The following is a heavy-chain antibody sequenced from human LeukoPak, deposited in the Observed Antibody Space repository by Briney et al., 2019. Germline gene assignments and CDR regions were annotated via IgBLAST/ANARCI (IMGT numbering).Heavy chain of an antibody. CDR3: ARSGRGGAFDI. J-gene: IGHJ3*02. CDR2: IYSDGSRT. Sequence: GGSLRLSCAASGFTFNSYEMNWVRQGPGKGLVWVSRIYSDGSRTNNADSVKGRFTISGDNAKNTLYLQMNSLRAEDTAVYYCARSGRGGAFDIWGQGTMVTVSS. V-gene: IGHV3-74*01. D-gene: IGHD1-26*01. CDR1: GFTFNSYE.